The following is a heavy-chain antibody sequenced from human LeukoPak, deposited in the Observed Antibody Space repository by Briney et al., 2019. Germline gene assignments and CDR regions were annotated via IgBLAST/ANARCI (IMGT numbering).Heavy chain of an antibody. CDR3: ARDMTTATTCYLQH. V-gene: IGHV3-21*01. D-gene: IGHD4-17*01. CDR2: ISSSSNYI. Sequence: PGGSLRLSCAASGFTFSTYSMNWVRQAPGKGLEWVSSISSSSNYIYYADSVKGRFSISRDDAKNSPFLQMNGLRAEDTAVYYCARDMTTATTCYLQHWGQGTLVTVSS. J-gene: IGHJ1*01. CDR1: GFTFSTYS.